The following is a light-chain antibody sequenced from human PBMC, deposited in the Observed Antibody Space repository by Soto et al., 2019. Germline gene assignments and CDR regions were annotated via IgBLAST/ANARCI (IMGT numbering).Light chain of an antibody. J-gene: IGKJ4*01. CDR1: QSIGNY. V-gene: IGKV1-39*01. Sequence: DFQMTQSPSSLSASVGDRVTITCRASQSIGNYLNWYQHKPGKAPKLLIYAASSLESGVPSRFRGSGSGTDFSLTISSLQPEDFATYYCQQSYTGPRTFGGGTKVDIK. CDR2: AAS. CDR3: QQSYTGPRT.